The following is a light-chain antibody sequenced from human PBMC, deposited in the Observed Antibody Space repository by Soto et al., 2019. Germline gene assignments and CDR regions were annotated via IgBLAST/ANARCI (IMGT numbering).Light chain of an antibody. CDR2: SAS. J-gene: IGKJ2*01. V-gene: IGKV1-27*01. CDR3: QQYNSAPNT. Sequence: DLRMTQSPSSLSAFVGDTVTITCRASQDIIYYLAWYQQKPGKIPKLLIHSASTLQTGVQSRFSGTGSGTVFTLTINNLQPEDVATYYCQQYNSAPNTFGQGSRLEIK. CDR1: QDIIYY.